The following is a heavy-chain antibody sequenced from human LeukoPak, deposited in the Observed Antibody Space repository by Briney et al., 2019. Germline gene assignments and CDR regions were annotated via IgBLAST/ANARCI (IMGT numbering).Heavy chain of an antibody. V-gene: IGHV1-69*05. CDR3: ARDSGEYSSSSRRSRRNWFDP. CDR2: IIPIFGTA. J-gene: IGHJ5*02. Sequence: SVKVSCKASGGTFSSYAISWVRQAPGQGLEWMGGIIPIFGTANYAQKFQGRVTMTRDTSISTAYMELSRLRSDDTAVYYCARDSGEYSSSSRRSRRNWFDPWGQGTLVTVSS. D-gene: IGHD6-6*01. CDR1: GGTFSSYA.